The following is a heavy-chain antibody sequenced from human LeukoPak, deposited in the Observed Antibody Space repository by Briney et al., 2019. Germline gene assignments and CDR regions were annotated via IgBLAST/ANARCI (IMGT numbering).Heavy chain of an antibody. D-gene: IGHD3-22*01. CDR1: GFTFSGSA. CDR2: IRSKANSYAT. CDR3: TIPYDSSGYYDYDAFDI. V-gene: IGHV3-73*01. Sequence: GGSLRLSCAASGFTFSGSAMHWVRQASGKELEWVGRIRSKANSYATAYAASVKGRFTISRDDSKNTAYLQMNSLKTEDTAVYYCTIPYDSSGYYDYDAFDIWGQGTMVTVSS. J-gene: IGHJ3*02.